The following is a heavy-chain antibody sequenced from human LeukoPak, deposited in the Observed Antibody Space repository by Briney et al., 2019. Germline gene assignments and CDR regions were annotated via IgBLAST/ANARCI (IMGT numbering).Heavy chain of an antibody. CDR2: IYYSGST. CDR3: ASATVVTHDAFDI. V-gene: IGHV4-59*12. D-gene: IGHD4-17*01. J-gene: IGHJ3*02. Sequence: SETLSLTCTVSGGSISSYYWSWIRQPPGKGLEWIGYIYYSGSTNYNPSLKSRVTISVDTSKNQFSLKLSSVTAADTAVYYCASATVVTHDAFDIWGQGTMVTVSS. CDR1: GGSISSYY.